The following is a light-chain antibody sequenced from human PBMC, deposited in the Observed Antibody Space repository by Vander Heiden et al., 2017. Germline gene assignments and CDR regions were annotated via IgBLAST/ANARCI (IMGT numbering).Light chain of an antibody. CDR1: NIGSKS. V-gene: IGLV3-21*02. CDR3: QVWDSSSDHPV. Sequence: SYVLTQPPSVSVAPGQTARLTCGGNNIGSKSVHWYQQKPGQAPVLVVYDDSDRPSGIPEQFSGSNSGNTATLTISRVEAGDEADYYCQVWDSSSDHPVFGGGTKLTVL. CDR2: DDS. J-gene: IGLJ2*01.